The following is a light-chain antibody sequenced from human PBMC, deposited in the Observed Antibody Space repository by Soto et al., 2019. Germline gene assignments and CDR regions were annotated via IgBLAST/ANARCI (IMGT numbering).Light chain of an antibody. CDR1: QSVSSGY. CDR3: QQYGSSPYT. CDR2: GAS. V-gene: IGKV3-20*01. Sequence: EIVLTQSPGTLSLSPGERATLSCRASQSVSSGYLAWYQQKPGQAPSLLISGASSRATGIPDRFSGSGSGTDFTLTISRLEPEDFAVYYCQQYGSSPYTFGQGTKLEIK. J-gene: IGKJ2*01.